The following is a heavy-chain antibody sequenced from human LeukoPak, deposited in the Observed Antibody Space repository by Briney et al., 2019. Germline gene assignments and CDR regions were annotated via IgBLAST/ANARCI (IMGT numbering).Heavy chain of an antibody. CDR3: ARSYSSSSGGFYYFDY. Sequence: GGSLRLSCAASGFTFSSYAMSWVRQAPGKGLEWVSAISGSGGSTYYADSVKGRFTISRDNSKNTLYLQMNSLRAEDTAVYYCARSYSSSSGGFYYFDYWGQGTLVTVSS. CDR1: GFTFSSYA. CDR2: ISGSGGST. J-gene: IGHJ4*02. D-gene: IGHD6-6*01. V-gene: IGHV3-23*01.